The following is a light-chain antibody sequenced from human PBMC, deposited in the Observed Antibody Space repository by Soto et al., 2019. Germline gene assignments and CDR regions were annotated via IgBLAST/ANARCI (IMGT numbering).Light chain of an antibody. Sequence: DIQLTQSPSFLSASVGDRVTISCRASQDMSTYVAWYQQKPGEAPKLLIYGASTLRSGVPSRFSGSESGAEFTLTISSLQPEDFATYYCQQLHSYPITFGQGTRLEIK. V-gene: IGKV1-9*01. CDR2: GAS. CDR3: QQLHSYPIT. CDR1: QDMSTY. J-gene: IGKJ5*01.